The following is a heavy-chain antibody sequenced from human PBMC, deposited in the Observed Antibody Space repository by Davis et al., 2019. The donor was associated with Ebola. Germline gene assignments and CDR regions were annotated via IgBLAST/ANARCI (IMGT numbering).Heavy chain of an antibody. Sequence: GSLRLSCTVSGGSIISSSSYWGWIRQPPRKGLEWIGSIYYSGITYYNPSLKSRVTISVDTSKNQFSLKLRAVTAADTAVYYCARQGWSGYSLRHWLDPWGRGTLVTVSS. CDR1: GGSIISSSSY. J-gene: IGHJ5*02. CDR3: ARQGWSGYSLRHWLDP. CDR2: IYYSGIT. D-gene: IGHD3-3*01. V-gene: IGHV4-39*01.